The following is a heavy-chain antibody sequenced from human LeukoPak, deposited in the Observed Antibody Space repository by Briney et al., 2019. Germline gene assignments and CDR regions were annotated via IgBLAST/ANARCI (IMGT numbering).Heavy chain of an antibody. CDR1: GFALSDAW. J-gene: IGHJ4*02. Sequence: GGSLRLSCAASGFALSDAWMSWVRQAPGKGLEWVAVIWYDGSNKYYADSVKGRFTISRDNSKNTLYLQMNSLRAEDTAVYYCLPGGGWTLDYWGQGTLVTVSS. D-gene: IGHD3-16*01. CDR2: IWYDGSNK. CDR3: LPGGGWTLDY. V-gene: IGHV3-33*08.